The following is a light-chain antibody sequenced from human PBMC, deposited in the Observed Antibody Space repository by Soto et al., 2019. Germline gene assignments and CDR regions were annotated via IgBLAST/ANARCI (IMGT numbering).Light chain of an antibody. CDR1: QSVSSSY. J-gene: IGKJ3*01. V-gene: IGKV3-20*01. Sequence: EIVLTQSPGTLSLSPGESATLSCRASQSVSSSYLAWYQQRPGQAPRLLIYDTSSRATGIPDRFSGSGSGTDFTLTISRLEPEDFAVYFCQQYGSSPVTFGPGTKVDFK. CDR2: DTS. CDR3: QQYGSSPVT.